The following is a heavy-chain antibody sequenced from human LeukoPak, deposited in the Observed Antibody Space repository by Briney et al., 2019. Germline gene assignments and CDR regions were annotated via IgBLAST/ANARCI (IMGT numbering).Heavy chain of an antibody. J-gene: IGHJ4*02. Sequence: SETLSLTCTVSGGSISSSSYYWGWNRQPPGKGLEWIGSIYYSGSTYYNPSLKSRVTISVDTSKNQFSLKLSSVTAADTAVYYCARAPGYDILTGYRNPFDYWGQGTLVTVSS. V-gene: IGHV4-39*01. CDR3: ARAPGYDILTGYRNPFDY. D-gene: IGHD3-9*01. CDR1: GGSISSSSYY. CDR2: IYYSGST.